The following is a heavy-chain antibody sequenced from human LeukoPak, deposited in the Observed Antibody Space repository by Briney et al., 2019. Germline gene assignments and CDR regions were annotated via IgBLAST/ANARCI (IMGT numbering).Heavy chain of an antibody. CDR3: AKGLDYGDYGAFDI. CDR2: ISYDGSNK. D-gene: IGHD4-17*01. Sequence: GGSLRLSCAASGFTFSSYAMHWVRQAPGKGLEWVAVISYDGSNKYYADSVKGRFTISRDNSKNTLYLQMNSLRAEDTAVYYCAKGLDYGDYGAFDIWGQGTMVTVSS. CDR1: GFTFSSYA. J-gene: IGHJ3*02. V-gene: IGHV3-30-3*01.